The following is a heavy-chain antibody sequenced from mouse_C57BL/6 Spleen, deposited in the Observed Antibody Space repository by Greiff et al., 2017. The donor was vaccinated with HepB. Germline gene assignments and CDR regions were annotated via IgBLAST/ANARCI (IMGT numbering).Heavy chain of an antibody. CDR3: AREGYYYGRGDY. D-gene: IGHD1-1*01. CDR2: INPNNGGT. J-gene: IGHJ4*01. CDR1: GYTFTDYY. Sequence: EVQLQQSGPELVKPGASVKISCKASGYTFTDYYMNWVKQSHGKSLEWIGDINPNNGGTSYNQKFKGKATLTVDKSSSTAYMELRSLTSEDSAVYYCAREGYYYGRGDYWGQGTSVTVSS. V-gene: IGHV1-26*01.